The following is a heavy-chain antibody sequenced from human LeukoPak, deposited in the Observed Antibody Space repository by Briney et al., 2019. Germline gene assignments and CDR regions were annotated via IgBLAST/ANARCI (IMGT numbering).Heavy chain of an antibody. CDR2: LSATGDYT. CDR1: GFSFSNHA. Sequence: GGSLRLSCAGSGFSFSNHAMGWVRQAPGKGLAWVAVLSATGDYTEYADSVKGRYTISRDTSQNTVFLEMNSLRADDTAVYYCAQKPAIIKYPLDNWGQGTLVTVSS. J-gene: IGHJ4*02. V-gene: IGHV3-23*01. D-gene: IGHD5-24*01. CDR3: AQKPAIIKYPLDN.